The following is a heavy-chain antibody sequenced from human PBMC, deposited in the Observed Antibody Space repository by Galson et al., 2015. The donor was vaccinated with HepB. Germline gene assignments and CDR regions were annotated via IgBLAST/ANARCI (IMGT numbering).Heavy chain of an antibody. V-gene: IGHV3-33*01. D-gene: IGHD3-10*01. CDR1: GFTFSSYG. J-gene: IGHJ6*03. CDR2: IWDDGSNK. CDR3: ARGPMVRGAPYYYYHYMDV. Sequence: SLRLSCTASGFTFSSYGMHWVRQAPGQGLEWVACIWDDGSNKYYADTVKGRFTISRDNSKNTLYLQMNSLRAEDTAVYYCARGPMVRGAPYYYYHYMDVWGKGTTVTVSS.